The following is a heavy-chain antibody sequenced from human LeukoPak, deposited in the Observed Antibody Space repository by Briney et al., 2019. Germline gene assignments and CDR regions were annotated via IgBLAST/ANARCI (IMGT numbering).Heavy chain of an antibody. CDR3: ARPGKNNWYYFEY. V-gene: IGHV4-59*08. CDR2: IYDSGST. Sequence: PSETLSLTCTVSGGXISSYYCSWIRQPPGKGLEWIGYIYDSGSTNYNPSLKSRVTISEDTPKNQFSLKLRSVTAADTAVYYCARPGKNNWYYFEYWGQGTLVTVSS. J-gene: IGHJ4*02. CDR1: GGXISSYY. D-gene: IGHD1-1*01.